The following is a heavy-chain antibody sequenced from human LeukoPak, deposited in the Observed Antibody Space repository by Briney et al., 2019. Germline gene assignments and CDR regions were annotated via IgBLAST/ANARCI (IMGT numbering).Heavy chain of an antibody. Sequence: ASVKVSCKASGYSFTGNYIHWVRSAPGQGFEWMGWINPNTGGTNYAQKFKGRVLMTRDTSISTAYLELSSLKSDDTAVYYCARVGYCSRGVCYNYDYWGQGTLVTVSS. V-gene: IGHV1-2*02. CDR3: ARVGYCSRGVCYNYDY. CDR1: GYSFTGNY. D-gene: IGHD2-8*01. CDR2: INPNTGGT. J-gene: IGHJ4*02.